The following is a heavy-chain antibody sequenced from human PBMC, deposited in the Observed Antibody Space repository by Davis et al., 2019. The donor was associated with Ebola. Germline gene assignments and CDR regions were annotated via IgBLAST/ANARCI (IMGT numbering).Heavy chain of an antibody. CDR2: INPSGGST. J-gene: IGHJ4*02. V-gene: IGHV1-46*01. CDR3: ARSLQLAAAGTYVVDY. D-gene: IGHD6-13*01. CDR1: GYTFTSYD. Sequence: ASVKVSCKASGYTFTSYDINWVRQATGQGLEWMGIINPSGGSTSYAQKFQGRVTMTRDTSTSTVYMELSSLRSEDTAVYYCARSLQLAAAGTYVVDYWGQGTLVTVSS.